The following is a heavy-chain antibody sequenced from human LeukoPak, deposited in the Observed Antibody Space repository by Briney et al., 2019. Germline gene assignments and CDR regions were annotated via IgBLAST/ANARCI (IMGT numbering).Heavy chain of an antibody. D-gene: IGHD6-13*01. CDR3: ARGIAAAGPTSYYFDY. V-gene: IGHV4-59*12. CDR2: IYHSGST. CDR1: GGSISSYY. Sequence: SETLSLTCTVSGGSISSYYWSWVRQPPGKGLEWIGEIYHSGSTNYNPSLKSRVTISVDKSKNQFSLKLSSVTAADTAVYYCARGIAAAGPTSYYFDYWGQGTLVTVSS. J-gene: IGHJ4*02.